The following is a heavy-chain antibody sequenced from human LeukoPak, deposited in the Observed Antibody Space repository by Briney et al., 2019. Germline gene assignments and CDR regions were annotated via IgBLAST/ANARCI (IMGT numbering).Heavy chain of an antibody. Sequence: SETLSLTCAVYGGSFSGYYWSWIRQPPGKGLEWIGEINHSGSTNYNPSLKSRVTISVDTSKNQFSLKLSSVTAADTAVYYCARQGGMTTVVTVDYWGQGTLVTVSS. D-gene: IGHD4-23*01. V-gene: IGHV4-34*01. CDR1: GGSFSGYY. J-gene: IGHJ4*02. CDR2: INHSGST. CDR3: ARQGGMTTVVTVDY.